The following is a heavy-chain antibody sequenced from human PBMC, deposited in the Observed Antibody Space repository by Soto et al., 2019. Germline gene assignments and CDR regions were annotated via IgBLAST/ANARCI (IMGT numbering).Heavy chain of an antibody. CDR3: AKRAGTSATFDY. CDR2: IGGSDGST. CDR1: GFTLRSYG. V-gene: IGHV3-23*01. J-gene: IGHJ4*02. D-gene: IGHD6-19*01. Sequence: GGSLRLSCAASGFTLRSYGMSWVRQAPGKVLERVSGIGGSDGSTYYADSVKGRFTISRDTSKNTLYLQMNSLRVEDTAIYYCAKRAGTSATFDYWGQGTLVTVSS.